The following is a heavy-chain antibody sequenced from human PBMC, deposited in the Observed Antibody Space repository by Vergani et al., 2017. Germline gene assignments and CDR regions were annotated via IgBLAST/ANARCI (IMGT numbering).Heavy chain of an antibody. CDR1: GYSISSAYY. Sequence: QVLLQESGPGLVKPSETLSLTCIVSGYSISSAYYWGWTRQPPGKGLEWIGSAFKSGSTSYNQSLTSRVTIFLDKSKNQISLKLGSVTAAYTAVYYCARHDSAHVVGFLGGYWGQGTLVTVSS. V-gene: IGHV4-38-2*02. CDR2: AFKSGST. J-gene: IGHJ4*03. CDR3: ARHDSAHVVGFLGGY. D-gene: IGHD3-16*01.